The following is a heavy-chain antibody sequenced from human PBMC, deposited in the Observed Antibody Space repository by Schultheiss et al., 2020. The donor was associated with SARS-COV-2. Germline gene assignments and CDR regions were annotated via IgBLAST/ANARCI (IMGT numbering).Heavy chain of an antibody. Sequence: GGSLRLSCAASGFTFSSYSMNWVRQAPGKGLEWVAVIWYDGSNKYYADSVKGRFTISRDNAKNSLYLQMSSLRAEDTAVYYCARAATMIVGRGAFDIWGQGTMVTVSS. J-gene: IGHJ3*02. D-gene: IGHD3-22*01. CDR1: GFTFSSYS. CDR3: ARAATMIVGRGAFDI. V-gene: IGHV3-33*08. CDR2: IWYDGSNK.